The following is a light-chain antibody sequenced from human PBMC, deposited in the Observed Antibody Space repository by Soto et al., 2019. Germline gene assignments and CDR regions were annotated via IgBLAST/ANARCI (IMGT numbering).Light chain of an antibody. J-gene: IGKJ1*01. CDR1: QSVSNNY. V-gene: IGKV3-20*01. CDR2: GAS. Sequence: EIVLTQSPSTLYQSPGERATLSCRASQSVSNNYLAWYQQKPGQAPRLLIYGASNRATGIPDRFSGSGSGTDFTLTISRLEPEDFAVYYCQQYGSSGTFGQGTKVDIK. CDR3: QQYGSSGT.